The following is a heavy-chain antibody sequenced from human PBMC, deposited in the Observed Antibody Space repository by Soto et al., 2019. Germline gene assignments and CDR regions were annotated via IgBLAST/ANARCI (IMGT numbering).Heavy chain of an antibody. D-gene: IGHD3-10*01. Sequence: ASVKVSCKASGYTFTSYGISWVRQAPGQGLEWLGWINTHNGNTNYAQNLQGRVFMTADTSTNTAYMELRSLRSDDTAIYFCTREGSAPYYYYAMDAWGQGTTVTVSS. CDR3: TREGSAPYYYYAMDA. J-gene: IGHJ6*02. V-gene: IGHV1-18*01. CDR1: GYTFTSYG. CDR2: INTHNGNT.